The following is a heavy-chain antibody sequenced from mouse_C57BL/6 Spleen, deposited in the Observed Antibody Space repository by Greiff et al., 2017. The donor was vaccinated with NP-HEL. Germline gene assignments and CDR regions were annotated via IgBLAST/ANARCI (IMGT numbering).Heavy chain of an antibody. CDR1: GYSITSDY. CDR2: ISYSGST. CDR3: ARGPYYYGSSLGAMDY. J-gene: IGHJ4*01. Sequence: EVKLQESGPGLAKPSQTLSLTCSVTGYSITSDYWNWIRKFPGNKLEYMGYISYSGSTYYNPSLKSRISITRDTSKNKDYLQLNSVTTEDTATYYGARGPYYYGSSLGAMDYWGQGTSVTVSS. D-gene: IGHD1-1*01. V-gene: IGHV3-8*01.